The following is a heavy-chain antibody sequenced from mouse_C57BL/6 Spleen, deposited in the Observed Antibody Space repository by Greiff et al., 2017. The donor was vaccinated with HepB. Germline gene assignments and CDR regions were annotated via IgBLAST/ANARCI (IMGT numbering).Heavy chain of an antibody. V-gene: IGHV1-26*01. J-gene: IGHJ4*01. CDR1: GYTFTDYY. Sequence: EVKLQQSGPELVKPGASVKISCKASGYTFTDYYMNWVKQSHGKSLEWIGDINPNNGGTSYNQKFKGKATLTVDKSSSTAYMELRSLTSEDSAVYYCASFLYFYAMDYWGQGTSVTVSS. CDR3: ASFLYFYAMDY. CDR2: INPNNGGT. D-gene: IGHD2-1*01.